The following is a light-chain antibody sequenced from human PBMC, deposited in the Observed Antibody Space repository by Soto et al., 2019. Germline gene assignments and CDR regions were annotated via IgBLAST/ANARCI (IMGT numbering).Light chain of an antibody. Sequence: EIVLTQSPGTLSLSPGERATLSCRASQSVSSSYLAWYQQKPGQAPRLLIYGASNRATGIPDRFSGSGSGTDFILTISRLEPEYFAVYYCQQYDSSPRTFGQGTKV. CDR3: QQYDSSPRT. CDR2: GAS. CDR1: QSVSSSY. J-gene: IGKJ1*01. V-gene: IGKV3-20*01.